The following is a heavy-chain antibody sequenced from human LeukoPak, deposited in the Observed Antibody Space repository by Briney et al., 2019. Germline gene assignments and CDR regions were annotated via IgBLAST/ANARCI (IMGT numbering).Heavy chain of an antibody. J-gene: IGHJ6*02. D-gene: IGHD3-10*01. Sequence: RGSLKLSCADSGFTFSSYAMTWVRQAPGKGLEWVSTISGASGTTYYADSVKGRFTISRDNSKNTLFLQMNSLRAEDTAVYYCAREGPGYGMDVWGPGNTVTVSS. V-gene: IGHV3-23*01. CDR1: GFTFSSYA. CDR2: ISGASGTT. CDR3: AREGPGYGMDV.